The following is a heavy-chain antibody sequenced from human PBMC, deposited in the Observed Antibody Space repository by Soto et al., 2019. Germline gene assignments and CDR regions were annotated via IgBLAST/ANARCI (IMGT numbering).Heavy chain of an antibody. V-gene: IGHV3-23*01. CDR2: ICGSGGST. D-gene: IGHD3-3*01. Sequence: GGSLRLSCAASGFTFSSYAMSWVRQAPGKGLEWVSAICGSGGSTYYADSVKGRFTISRDNCKNTLYLQMNSLRAGDTAVYYCARGSIWDFWSVYLDYGGQGTLVTV. CDR1: GFTFSSYA. J-gene: IGHJ4*02. CDR3: ARGSIWDFWSVYLDY.